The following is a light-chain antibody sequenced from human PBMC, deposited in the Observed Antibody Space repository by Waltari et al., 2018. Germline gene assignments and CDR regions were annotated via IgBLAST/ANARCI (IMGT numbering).Light chain of an antibody. CDR2: AAS. CDR3: QQYYSFPQT. CDR1: QGISIY. J-gene: IGKJ1*01. V-gene: IGKV1D-8*02. Sequence: AIWMTQSPSLPTASTGDRVTISCRMSQGISIYLAWYQQKPGKAPELLIYAASTLQSGVPSRFSGSGSGTDFTLTISCLQSEDFATYYCQQYYSFPQTFGQGTKVEIK.